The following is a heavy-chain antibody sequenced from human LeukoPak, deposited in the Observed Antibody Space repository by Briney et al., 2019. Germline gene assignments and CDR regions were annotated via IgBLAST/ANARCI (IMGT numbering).Heavy chain of an antibody. D-gene: IGHD3-9*01. V-gene: IGHV5-51*01. CDR2: IYPGDSDT. J-gene: IGHJ4*02. Sequence: PGESLKISCKGSGYSFTNYWIGWVRQMPGKGLEWMGIIYPGDSDTRYIPSFQGQVTISADKSINTAYLQWSSLKASDTAIYYCARSASRYFDWFDYWGQGTLVTVSS. CDR3: ARSASRYFDWFDY. CDR1: GYSFTNYW.